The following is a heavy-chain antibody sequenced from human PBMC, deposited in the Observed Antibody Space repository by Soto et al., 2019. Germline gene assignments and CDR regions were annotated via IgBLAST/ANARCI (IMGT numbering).Heavy chain of an antibody. CDR1: GYTFTVYY. CDR3: ARGAWDHDTSGYYLFDH. V-gene: IGHV1-2*02. J-gene: IGHJ4*02. D-gene: IGHD3-22*01. CDR2: INPKSGGT. Sequence: ASVKVSCKASGYTFTVYYMHWVRQAPGQGLEWMGWINPKSGGTMYPQKFQGRVTITADESTSTVYMELNSLRSEDSAVYYCARGAWDHDTSGYYLFDHWGQGTPVTVSS.